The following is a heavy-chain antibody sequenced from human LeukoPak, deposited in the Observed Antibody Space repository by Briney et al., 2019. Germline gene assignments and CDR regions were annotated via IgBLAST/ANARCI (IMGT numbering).Heavy chain of an antibody. J-gene: IGHJ3*02. CDR3: ARGRSPDTAMSDAFDI. CDR2: VIPIFGTA. V-gene: IGHV1-69*06. CDR1: GGTFSSYA. D-gene: IGHD5-18*01. Sequence: ASVKVSCKASGGTFSSYAISWVRQAPGQGLEWMGGVIPIFGTATYAQKFQGRVTITADKSTSTAYMELSSLRSEDTAVYYCARGRSPDTAMSDAFDIWGQGTMVTVSS.